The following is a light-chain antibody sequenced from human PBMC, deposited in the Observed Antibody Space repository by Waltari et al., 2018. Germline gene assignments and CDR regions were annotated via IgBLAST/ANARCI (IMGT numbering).Light chain of an antibody. Sequence: QSALTQPASVSGSPGQSITISCTGTSNDVGVFHYVSWYQQNPGKAPKLIIYEVINRPSGVSNRFSGSKSGNTASLTISGLQSEDEADYYCCSYTITSTVVFGGGTKLTVL. CDR3: CSYTITSTVV. V-gene: IGLV2-14*01. J-gene: IGLJ3*02. CDR1: SNDVGVFHY. CDR2: EVI.